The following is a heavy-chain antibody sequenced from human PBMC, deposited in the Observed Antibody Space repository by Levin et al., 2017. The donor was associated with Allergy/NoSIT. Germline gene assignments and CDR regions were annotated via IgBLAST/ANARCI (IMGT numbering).Heavy chain of an antibody. J-gene: IGHJ5*02. V-gene: IGHV4-39*01. CDR2: IYDNGSS. D-gene: IGHD2-15*01. CDR1: GDSISSSGHY. CDR3: ARHRYSSFGRFDP. Sequence: PGGSLRLSCTVSGDSISSSGHYWGWIRQSPGRGLEWIASIYDNGSSYYNPSLKSRVTISVDTSKNQFSLKVSSVTAADTAVYYCARHRYSSFGRFDPWGQGTLVTVSS.